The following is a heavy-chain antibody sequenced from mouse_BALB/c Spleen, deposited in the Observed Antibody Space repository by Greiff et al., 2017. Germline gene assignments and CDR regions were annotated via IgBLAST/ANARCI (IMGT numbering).Heavy chain of an antibody. CDR1: GYSITSDYA. CDR3: ARGGNPTFAD. J-gene: IGHJ3*01. Sequence: EVKLEESGPGLVKPSQSLSLTCTVTGYSITSDYAWNWIRQFPGNKLEWMGYISYSGSTSYNPSLKSRISITRDTSKNQFFLQLNSVTTEDTATYYCARGGNPTFADWGQGTLVTVSA. CDR2: ISYSGST. D-gene: IGHD2-1*01. V-gene: IGHV3-2*02.